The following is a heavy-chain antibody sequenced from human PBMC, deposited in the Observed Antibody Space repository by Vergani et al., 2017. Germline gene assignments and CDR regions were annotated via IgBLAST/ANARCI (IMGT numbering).Heavy chain of an antibody. CDR1: GGSISSGGYY. D-gene: IGHD3-3*01. Sequence: QVQLQESGPGLVKPSQTLSLTCTVSGGSISSGGYYWSWIRQHPGKGLEWIGYIYYSGSTYYNPSLKSRVTISVDTSKNQFSLKLSSVTAAGTAVYYCARTRITIFGVVIRGYYFDYWGQGTLVTVSS. V-gene: IGHV4-31*03. CDR2: IYYSGST. CDR3: ARTRITIFGVVIRGYYFDY. J-gene: IGHJ4*02.